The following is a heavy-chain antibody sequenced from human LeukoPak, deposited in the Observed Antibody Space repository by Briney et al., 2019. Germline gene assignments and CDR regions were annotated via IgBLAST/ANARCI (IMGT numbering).Heavy chain of an antibody. CDR3: ASIAAAGSSFDY. V-gene: IGHV3-53*01. CDR2: IYSGGST. D-gene: IGHD6-13*01. Sequence: GGSLRLSCAASGFTVSSNYMSWVRQAPGKGLEWVSVIYSGGSTYYADSVKGRFTISRDNSKNTLYLQMNSLRAEDTAVYYCASIAAAGSSFDYWGQGTLVTVSS. CDR1: GFTVSSNY. J-gene: IGHJ4*02.